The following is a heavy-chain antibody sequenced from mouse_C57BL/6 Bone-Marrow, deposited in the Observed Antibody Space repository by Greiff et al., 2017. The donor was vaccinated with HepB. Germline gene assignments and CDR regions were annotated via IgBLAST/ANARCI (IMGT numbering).Heavy chain of an antibody. Sequence: EVQGVESGGGLVKPGGSLKLSCAASGFTFSSYAMSWVRQTPEKRLEWVATISDGGSYTYYPDNVKGRFTISRDNAKNNLYLQMSHLKSEDTAMYYCARDRAYGPWFAYWGQGTLVTVSA. J-gene: IGHJ3*01. D-gene: IGHD1-1*01. CDR3: ARDRAYGPWFAY. CDR2: ISDGGSYT. V-gene: IGHV5-4*01. CDR1: GFTFSSYA.